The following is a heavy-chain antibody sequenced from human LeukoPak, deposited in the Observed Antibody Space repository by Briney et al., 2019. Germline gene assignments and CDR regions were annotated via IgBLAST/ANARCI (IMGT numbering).Heavy chain of an antibody. J-gene: IGHJ4*02. V-gene: IGHV4-34*01. CDR2: INHSGST. Sequence: SETLSLTCAVYGGSFSGYYWSWIRQPPGKGLEWIGEINHSGSTNYNPSLKSRVTISVDTSKNQFSLKLSSVTAADTAVYYCARGGPHIWGSSWYDEDWGQGTLVTVSS. CDR1: GGSFSGYY. CDR3: ARGGPHIWGSSWYDED. D-gene: IGHD6-13*01.